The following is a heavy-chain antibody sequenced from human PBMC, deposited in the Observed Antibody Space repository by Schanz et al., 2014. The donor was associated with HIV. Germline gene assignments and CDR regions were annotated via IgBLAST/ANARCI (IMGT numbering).Heavy chain of an antibody. CDR3: AKRGPYTGRYEYFQQ. CDR2: VGYGGDNT. Sequence: QLLESGGGLVQPGGSLRLSCAASGFTFSSYAMSWVRLAPGKGLEWVSTVGYGGDNTYYADSVEGRFTISRDNSKNTVYLQMNSLRAEDTALYYCAKRGPYTGRYEYFQQWGQGTLVTVSS. CDR1: GFTFSSYA. D-gene: IGHD1-26*01. V-gene: IGHV3-23*01. J-gene: IGHJ1*01.